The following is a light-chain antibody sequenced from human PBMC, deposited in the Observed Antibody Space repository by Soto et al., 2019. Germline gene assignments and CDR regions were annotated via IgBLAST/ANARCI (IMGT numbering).Light chain of an antibody. Sequence: VMTQTPLSMSVAPGQPASISCESSQSLLHITGETFLFWYLQKPGQSPQLXXYEVSTRVSGVPDRFSGSGSGTDFTLEISRVETDDVGIYYCMQRTQLPPTFGQGTRLEIK. J-gene: IGKJ5*01. CDR1: QSLLHITGETF. V-gene: IGKV2D-29*02. CDR3: MQRTQLPPT. CDR2: EVS.